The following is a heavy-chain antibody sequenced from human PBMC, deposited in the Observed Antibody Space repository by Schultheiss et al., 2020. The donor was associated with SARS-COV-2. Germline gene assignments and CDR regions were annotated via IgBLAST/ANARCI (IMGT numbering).Heavy chain of an antibody. CDR2: INHSGST. CDR1: GGSFSGYY. J-gene: IGHJ5*02. D-gene: IGHD6-6*01. Sequence: SETLSLTCAVYGGSFSGYYWSWIRQPPGKGLEWIGEINHSGSTNYNPSLKSRVTISVDTSKNQFSLKLSSVTAADTAVYYCARVVREYSSSLKASYWFDPWGQGTLVTVSS. CDR3: ARVVREYSSSLKASYWFDP. V-gene: IGHV4-34*01.